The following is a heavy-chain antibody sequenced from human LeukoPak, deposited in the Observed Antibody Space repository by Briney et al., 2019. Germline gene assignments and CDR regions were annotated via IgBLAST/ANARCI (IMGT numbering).Heavy chain of an antibody. CDR3: ARSLYYYDSSGSPLYYYYGMDV. V-gene: IGHV1-69*02. Sequence: ASVKVSCKASGYTFTSYYMHWVRQAPGQGLEWMGRIIPILGIANYAQKFQGRVTITADKSTSTAYMELSSLRSEDTAVYYCARSLYYYDSSGSPLYYYYGMDVWGQGTTVTVSS. J-gene: IGHJ6*02. CDR1: GYTFTSYY. CDR2: IIPILGIA. D-gene: IGHD3-22*01.